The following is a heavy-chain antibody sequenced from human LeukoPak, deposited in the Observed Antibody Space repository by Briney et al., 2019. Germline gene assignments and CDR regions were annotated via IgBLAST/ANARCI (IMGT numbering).Heavy chain of an antibody. Sequence: ASVKVSCKAPGGTFSSYAISWVRQAPGQGLEWMGGIIPIFGTANYAQKFQGRVTITADESTSTAYMELSSLRSEDTAVYYCARGGYVGAFDYWGQGTLVTVSS. CDR1: GGTFSSYA. J-gene: IGHJ4*02. CDR3: ARGGYVGAFDY. V-gene: IGHV1-69*13. CDR2: IIPIFGTA. D-gene: IGHD5-12*01.